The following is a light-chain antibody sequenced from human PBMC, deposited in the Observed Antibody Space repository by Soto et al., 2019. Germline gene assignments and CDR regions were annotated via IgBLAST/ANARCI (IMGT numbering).Light chain of an antibody. CDR3: QQYNRWPFT. V-gene: IGKV3-15*01. CDR1: QSVSSN. Sequence: EIVMTQSPATLSVSPGERATLSCRASQSVSSNLAWYQQKPGQAPRLLIYGASTRATGIPDRFSGSGSGTEFTLTISSLQSGDFAVYYCQQYNRWPFTFGPGTKV. CDR2: GAS. J-gene: IGKJ3*01.